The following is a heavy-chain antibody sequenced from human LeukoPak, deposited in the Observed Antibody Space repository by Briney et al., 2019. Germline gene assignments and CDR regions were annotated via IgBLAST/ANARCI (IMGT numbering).Heavy chain of an antibody. D-gene: IGHD2-2*01. CDR2: IYTSGST. V-gene: IGHV4-61*02. J-gene: IGHJ3*02. CDR1: GGSISSGSYY. CDR3: AREMSYCSSTSCYLDAFDI. Sequence: ASETLSLTCTVSGGSISSGSYYWSWIRQPAGKGLEWIGRIYTSGSTNYNPSLKSRVTISVDTSKNQFSLKLSSVTAADTAVYYCAREMSYCSSTSCYLDAFDIWGQGTMVTVSS.